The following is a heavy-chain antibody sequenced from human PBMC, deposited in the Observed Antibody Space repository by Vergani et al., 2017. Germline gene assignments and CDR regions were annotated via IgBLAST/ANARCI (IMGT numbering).Heavy chain of an antibody. V-gene: IGHV3-33*01. D-gene: IGHD6-13*01. Sequence: VQLVESGGGVFQPGRSLRLSCAASGFTFRSYGMHWVRQAPGKGLEWVAVTWTDGSNKYYADSVKGRFTISRDNSKNTLYLQMNSLRAEDTAVYYCARGRSSSWLGNWFDPWGQGTLVTVSS. CDR2: TWTDGSNK. J-gene: IGHJ5*02. CDR3: ARGRSSSWLGNWFDP. CDR1: GFTFRSYG.